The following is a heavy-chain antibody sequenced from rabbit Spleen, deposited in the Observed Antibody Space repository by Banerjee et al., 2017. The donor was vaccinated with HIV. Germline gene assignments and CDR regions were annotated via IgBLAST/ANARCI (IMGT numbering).Heavy chain of an antibody. CDR1: GFSFTDKDV. J-gene: IGHJ3*01. V-gene: IGHV1S40*01. Sequence: QSLEESGGGLVKPEGSLTLTCTASGFSFTDKDVMCWVRQAPGKGLEWIGCINTITGKTVYATWAKGRFTISRASSTTVFLQMTSLTAADTATYFCARDLPDIIGWNFGFWGPGTLVTVS. CDR3: ARDLPDIIGWNFGF. D-gene: IGHD1-1*01. CDR2: INTITGKT.